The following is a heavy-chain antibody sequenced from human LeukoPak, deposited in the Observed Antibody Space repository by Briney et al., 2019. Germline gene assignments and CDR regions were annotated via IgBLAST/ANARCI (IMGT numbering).Heavy chain of an antibody. J-gene: IGHJ6*03. CDR2: MNPNSGNT. CDR3: ARGQYDFWSGYPYYYMDV. D-gene: IGHD3-3*01. Sequence: ASVNVSCKASGYTFTSYDINWVRRATGQGLEWMGWMNPNSGNTGYAQKFQGRVTMTRNTSISTAYMELSSLRSEDTAVYYCARGQYDFWSGYPYYYMDVWGKGTTVTVSS. V-gene: IGHV1-8*01. CDR1: GYTFTSYD.